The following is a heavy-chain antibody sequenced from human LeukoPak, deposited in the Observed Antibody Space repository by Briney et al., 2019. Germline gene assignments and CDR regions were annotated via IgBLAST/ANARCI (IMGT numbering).Heavy chain of an antibody. J-gene: IGHJ1*01. CDR1: GFSFDDNA. Sequence: PRGSLRLSCAASGFSFDDNAMYWVRQAPGKGLEWVSLISGDVATTYYADSVKGRFNISRDNSKSSLYLQMNSLRSEDSALYYCAKDNQRGGFHHWGQGTLVTVSS. D-gene: IGHD3-16*01. V-gene: IGHV3-43*02. CDR2: ISGDVATT. CDR3: AKDNQRGGFHH.